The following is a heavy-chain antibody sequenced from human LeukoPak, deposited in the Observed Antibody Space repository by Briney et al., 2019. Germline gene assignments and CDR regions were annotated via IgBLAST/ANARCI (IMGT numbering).Heavy chain of an antibody. CDR3: ARASKSGQTPFDY. CDR1: KFTFSHYG. V-gene: IGHV3-21*01. CDR2: ISSSSSYI. J-gene: IGHJ4*02. D-gene: IGHD6-25*01. Sequence: TGGSLRLSCTASKFTFSHYGMQWVRQAPGKGLEWVSSISSSSSYIYYADSVKGRFTISRDNAKNSLYLQMNSLRAEDTAVYYCARASKSGQTPFDYWGQGTLVTVSS.